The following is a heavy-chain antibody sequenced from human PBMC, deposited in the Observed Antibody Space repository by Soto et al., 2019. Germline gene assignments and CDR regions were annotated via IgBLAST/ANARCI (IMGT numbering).Heavy chain of an antibody. CDR2: ISYDGSNK. V-gene: IGHV3-30-3*01. CDR3: ARGVVGATNA. J-gene: IGHJ5*02. D-gene: IGHD1-26*01. CDR1: GFTFSSYA. Sequence: QVQLVESGGGVVQPGRSLRLSCAASGFTFSSYAMRWVRQAPGKGLEWVAVISYDGSNKYYADSVKGRFTISRDNSKNTLYLQMNSLRAEDTAVYYCARGVVGATNAWGQGTLVTVSS.